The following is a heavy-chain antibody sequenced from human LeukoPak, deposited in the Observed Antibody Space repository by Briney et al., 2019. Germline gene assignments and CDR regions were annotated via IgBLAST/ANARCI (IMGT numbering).Heavy chain of an antibody. CDR3: ARCSGWYLVDY. J-gene: IGHJ4*02. V-gene: IGHV3-48*03. D-gene: IGHD6-19*01. Sequence: GGSLRLSCAASGFTFSSYAMNWVRQAPGKGLEWVSYISSSGSTTYYADSVKGRFTISRDNAKNSLYLQMNSLRAEDTAVYYCARCSGWYLVDYWGQGTLVTVSS. CDR1: GFTFSSYA. CDR2: ISSSGSTT.